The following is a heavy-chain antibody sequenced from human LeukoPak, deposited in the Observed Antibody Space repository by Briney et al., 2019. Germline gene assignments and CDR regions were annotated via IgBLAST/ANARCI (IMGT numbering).Heavy chain of an antibody. CDR1: GYTFTSYG. CDR3: VRDVFWSGYFWWFDP. Sequence: ASGKVSCTASGYTFTSYGTSWVRHAPGQGHEWKGWISAYNGNTNYAPTLPGRVTVTTDTSTSTAYMELRSLRSGDTAVYYCVRDVFWSGYFWWFDPWGQGTLVTVSS. J-gene: IGHJ5*02. V-gene: IGHV1-18*01. D-gene: IGHD3-3*01. CDR2: ISAYNGNT.